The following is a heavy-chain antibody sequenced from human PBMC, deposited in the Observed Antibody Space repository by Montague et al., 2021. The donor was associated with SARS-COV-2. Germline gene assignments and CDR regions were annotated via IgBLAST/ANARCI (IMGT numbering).Heavy chain of an antibody. V-gene: IGHV4-4*02. CDR3: GGMALASSSSDFDY. Sequence: SETLSLTCAVSGGSISSSNWWSWVRQPPGKGLEWVGEIYHSGSTNYNPSLKSRVTISVDKSKNQFSLKLRSVTAADPAVYYCGGMALASSSSDFDYWGQGTLVTVSS. D-gene: IGHD6-6*01. J-gene: IGHJ4*02. CDR1: GGSISSSNW. CDR2: IYHSGST.